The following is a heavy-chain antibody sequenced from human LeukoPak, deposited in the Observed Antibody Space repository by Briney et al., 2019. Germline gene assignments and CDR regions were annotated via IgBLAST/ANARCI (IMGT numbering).Heavy chain of an antibody. D-gene: IGHD6-13*01. J-gene: IGHJ4*02. CDR3: ARDFGSSSWVVFDY. CDR2: ISAYNGNT. CDR1: GYTFTSYG. V-gene: IGHV1-18*01. Sequence: ASVKVSCKASGYTFTSYGISWVRQTPGQGLEWMGWISAYNGNTNYAQKLQGRVTMTTDTSTSTAYMELRSLRSDDTAVYYCARDFGSSSWVVFDYWGQGTLVTVSS.